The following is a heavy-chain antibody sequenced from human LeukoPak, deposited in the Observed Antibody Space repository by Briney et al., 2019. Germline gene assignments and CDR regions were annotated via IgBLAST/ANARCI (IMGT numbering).Heavy chain of an antibody. CDR1: GFTFRSYW. CDR3: ARGGQAGTGDL. Sequence: PGGSLRLSCAASGFTFRSYWMTWVRQSPGKGLEWVANIKQDGSETYHVDSVKGRFTISRDNAKGSLYLEMNSLRAEDTAVYYCARGGQAGTGDLWGQGTLVTVSS. CDR2: IKQDGSET. V-gene: IGHV3-7*01. J-gene: IGHJ5*02. D-gene: IGHD3-10*01.